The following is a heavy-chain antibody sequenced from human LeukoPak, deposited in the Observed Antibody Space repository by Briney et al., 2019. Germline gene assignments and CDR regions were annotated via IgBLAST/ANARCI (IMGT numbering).Heavy chain of an antibody. CDR2: ISAYNGNT. Sequence: ASVKVSCKASGYTFTSYGISWVRQAPGQGLEWMGWISAYNGNTNDAQKLQGRVTMTTDTSTSTAYMELRSLRSDDTAMYYCARAPPVYCSSTSCSRYYYGMDVWGQGTTVTVSS. CDR3: ARAPPVYCSSTSCSRYYYGMDV. J-gene: IGHJ6*02. CDR1: GYTFTSYG. D-gene: IGHD2-2*01. V-gene: IGHV1-18*01.